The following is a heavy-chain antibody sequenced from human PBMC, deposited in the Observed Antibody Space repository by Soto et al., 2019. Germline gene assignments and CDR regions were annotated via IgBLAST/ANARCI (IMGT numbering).Heavy chain of an antibody. Sequence: EVQVLESGGDLVQPGGSLRLSCAVPGLTFSSYAMSWVRQAPGKGLEWVSSISGSGGSTYYADSVKGRFTISRDNSKNILYLQMNSLRAEDTAVYYCAKVSGTSWYYAFDVWGQGTMVTVSP. V-gene: IGHV3-23*01. J-gene: IGHJ3*01. CDR1: GLTFSSYA. CDR3: AKVSGTSWYYAFDV. CDR2: ISGSGGST. D-gene: IGHD6-13*01.